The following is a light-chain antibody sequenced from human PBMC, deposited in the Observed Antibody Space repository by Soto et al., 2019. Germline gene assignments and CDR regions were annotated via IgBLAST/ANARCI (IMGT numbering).Light chain of an antibody. Sequence: DLQMTQSPGSLSASVGDRVTITCQASQDISNYLNWYQQKPGKAPKLLIYDASNLETGVPSRFSGSGSGTDFTLTISSLQPEDIATYYCQQYDNLPRTFGQGTKVEIK. CDR2: DAS. CDR3: QQYDNLPRT. J-gene: IGKJ1*01. CDR1: QDISNY. V-gene: IGKV1-33*01.